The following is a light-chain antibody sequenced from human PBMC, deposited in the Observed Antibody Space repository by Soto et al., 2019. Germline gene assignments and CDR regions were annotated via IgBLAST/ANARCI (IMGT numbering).Light chain of an antibody. CDR1: SSDVGAYNY. V-gene: IGLV2-14*03. Sequence: QSALTQPASVSWSPGQSITISCTGTSSDVGAYNYVSWYQQHPGKAPKFIIYDVSNRPSGISDRFSGSKSGNTASLTISGPQAEDEADYYCSSYTSSDSWVFGGGTKLTVL. J-gene: IGLJ3*02. CDR2: DVS. CDR3: SSYTSSDSWV.